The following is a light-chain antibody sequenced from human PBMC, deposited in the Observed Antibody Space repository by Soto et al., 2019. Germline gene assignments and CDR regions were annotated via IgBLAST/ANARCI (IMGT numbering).Light chain of an antibody. CDR3: QQYNYWPIT. J-gene: IGKJ5*01. CDR2: DAS. Sequence: QVTKSPSTLSATVAHRVTITCLSSQSISSRLAWDQQKPGKAPKLLIYDASTLESGVPSRFSGSGSGTEFTLTISSLQPEDFAVDYCQQYNYWPITFGQGTILDVK. V-gene: IGKV1-5*01. CDR1: QSISSR.